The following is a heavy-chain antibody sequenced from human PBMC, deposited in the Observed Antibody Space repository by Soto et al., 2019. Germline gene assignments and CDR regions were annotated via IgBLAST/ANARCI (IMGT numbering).Heavy chain of an antibody. J-gene: IGHJ4*02. CDR3: AMAPFGKLEPFDY. CDR2: ISSDGSTT. CDR1: GFTFSSYG. V-gene: IGHV3-74*01. Sequence: GGSLRLSCAASGFTFSSYGMHWVRQGPGKGPVWVSRISSDGSTTSYADSVKGRFTVSRDNAKNTLYLRMNSLRAEDTALYYCAMAPFGKLEPFDYWGQGTLVTVSS. D-gene: IGHD3-16*01.